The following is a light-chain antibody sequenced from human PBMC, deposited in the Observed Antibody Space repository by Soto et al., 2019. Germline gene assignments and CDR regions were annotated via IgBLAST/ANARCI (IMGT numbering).Light chain of an antibody. CDR3: QQYNNWPRT. CDR2: GAS. Sequence: EIVMTQSPATLSVSPGERATRSCRASQSVNSNLAWYQQKPGQAPRLLIYGASTRATGIPARFSGSGSGTEFTLTISSLQSEDFAVYYCQQYNNWPRTFGQGTKVEIK. J-gene: IGKJ1*01. V-gene: IGKV3-15*01. CDR1: QSVNSN.